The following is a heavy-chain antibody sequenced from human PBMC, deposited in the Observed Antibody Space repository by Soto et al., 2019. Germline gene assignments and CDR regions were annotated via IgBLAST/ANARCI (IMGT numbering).Heavy chain of an antibody. J-gene: IGHJ2*01. CDR2: IKQDGSEK. V-gene: IGHV3-7*04. Sequence: EVQLVESGGGLVQPGGSLRLSCAASGFTFSSYWMSWVRQAPGKGLEWVANIKQDGSEKYYVDSVKGRFTISRDNAKNXRYLQMNSLRAEDTAVYYCARADIVGATTIWYFDLWGRGTLVTVSS. CDR1: GFTFSSYW. D-gene: IGHD1-26*01. CDR3: ARADIVGATTIWYFDL.